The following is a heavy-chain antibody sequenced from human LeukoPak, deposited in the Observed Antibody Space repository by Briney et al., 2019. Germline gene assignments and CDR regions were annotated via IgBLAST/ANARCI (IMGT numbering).Heavy chain of an antibody. CDR3: ARLVKRFWSGYYTGYYFDY. Sequence: GESLKISCKGSGYSFTSYWIGWVRQMPGKGLKWMGIIYPGDSDTRYSPSFQGQVTISADKSISTAYLQWSSLKASDTAMYYCARLVKRFWSGYYTGYYFDYWGQGTLVTVSS. CDR2: IYPGDSDT. CDR1: GYSFTSYW. J-gene: IGHJ4*02. V-gene: IGHV5-51*01. D-gene: IGHD3-3*01.